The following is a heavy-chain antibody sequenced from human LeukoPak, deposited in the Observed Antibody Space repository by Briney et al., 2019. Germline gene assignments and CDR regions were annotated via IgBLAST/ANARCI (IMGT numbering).Heavy chain of an antibody. Sequence: GGSLRLSCAGSGFTFSSQSMNWVRQAPGKGLEWVSYISSSSSTIYYADSVKGRFTISRDNAKNSLYLQMNSLRAEDTAVYYCARGYYGNYFDYWGQGTLVTVSS. CDR2: ISSSSSTI. V-gene: IGHV3-48*01. J-gene: IGHJ4*02. CDR3: ARGYYGNYFDY. D-gene: IGHD1-26*01. CDR1: GFTFSSQS.